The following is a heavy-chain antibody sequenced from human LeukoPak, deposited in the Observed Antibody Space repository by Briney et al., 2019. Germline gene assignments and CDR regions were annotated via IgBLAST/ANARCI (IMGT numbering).Heavy chain of an antibody. V-gene: IGHV1-69*13. CDR2: IIPIFGTA. D-gene: IGHD5-18*01. Sequence: GASVKVSCKASGGTFSSYAISWVRQAPGQELEWMGGIIPIFGTANYAQKFQGRVTITADESTSTAYMELSSLRSEDTAVYYCARDSGSVDTAMVHFDYWGQGTLVTVSS. J-gene: IGHJ4*02. CDR1: GGTFSSYA. CDR3: ARDSGSVDTAMVHFDY.